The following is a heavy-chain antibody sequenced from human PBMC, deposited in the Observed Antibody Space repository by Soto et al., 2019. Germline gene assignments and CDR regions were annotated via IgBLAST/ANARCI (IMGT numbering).Heavy chain of an antibody. J-gene: IGHJ5*02. CDR1: GGSISSYY. V-gene: IGHV4-59*01. CDR2: IYYSGST. D-gene: IGHD6-19*01. CDR3: ARDLGVGGWYYWFDP. Sequence: ETLSLTCTVSGGSISSYYWSWIRQPPGKGLEWIGYIYYSGSTNYNPSLKSRVTISVDTSKNQFSLKLSSVTAADTAVYYCARDLGVGGWYYWFDPWGQGTLVTVSS.